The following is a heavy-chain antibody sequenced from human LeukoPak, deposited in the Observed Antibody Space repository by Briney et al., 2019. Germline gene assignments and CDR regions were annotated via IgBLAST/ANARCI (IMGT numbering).Heavy chain of an antibody. J-gene: IGHJ3*02. CDR1: GGSISSGGSS. D-gene: IGHD3-10*01. V-gene: IGHV4-30-2*01. Sequence: SQTLSLTCAVSGGSISSGGSSWSWIRQPPGKGLEWIGYIYHSGSTYYNPSLKSRVTISVDRSKNQFSLKLSSVTAADTAVYYCARAEQLLWFGESSSGAFDIWGQGTIVTVSS. CDR2: IYHSGST. CDR3: ARAEQLLWFGESSSGAFDI.